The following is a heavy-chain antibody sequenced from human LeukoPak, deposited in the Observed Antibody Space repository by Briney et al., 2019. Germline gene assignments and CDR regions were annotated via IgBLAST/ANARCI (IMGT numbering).Heavy chain of an antibody. J-gene: IGHJ4*02. CDR3: ARFPTSHYYDSSGYYSFDY. Sequence: SETLSLTCAVYGGSFSGYYWSWIRQPPGKGLEGIGEINHSGSTNYNPSLKSRVTISVDTSKNQFSLKLSSVTAADTAVYYCARFPTSHYYDSSGYYSFDYWGQGTLVTVSS. CDR1: GGSFSGYY. V-gene: IGHV4-34*01. CDR2: INHSGST. D-gene: IGHD3-22*01.